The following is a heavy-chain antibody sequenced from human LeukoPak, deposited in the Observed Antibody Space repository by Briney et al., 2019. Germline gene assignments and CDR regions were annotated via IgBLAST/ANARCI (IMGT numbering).Heavy chain of an antibody. V-gene: IGHV3-23*01. CDR3: AKGRYGGESGYFDY. CDR1: GFTFSNYA. Sequence: GGFLRLSCAASGFTFSNYAMSWVRQAPGEGLQWVSAISGGGGNTYNADSVKGRFTISRDNSKNTLYLQMNSLRAEDTAVYYCAKGRYGGESGYFDYWGQGTLVTVSS. CDR2: ISGGGGNT. D-gene: IGHD4-23*01. J-gene: IGHJ4*02.